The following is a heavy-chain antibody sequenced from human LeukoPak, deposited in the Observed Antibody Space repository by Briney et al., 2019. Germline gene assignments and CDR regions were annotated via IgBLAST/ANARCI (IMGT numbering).Heavy chain of an antibody. J-gene: IGHJ4*02. CDR1: GLPFSSYS. CDR3: ARDGRYSSGWYFDY. Sequence: PGGPLTLLCAASGLPFSSYSKHWPRQATGKGLEWVSYISSSSSTIYYADSVKGRFTISRDNAKNSLYLQMNCLRAEDTAVYYCARDGRYSSGWYFDYWCQGTLVTVSS. D-gene: IGHD6-19*01. CDR2: ISSSSSTI. V-gene: IGHV3-48*01.